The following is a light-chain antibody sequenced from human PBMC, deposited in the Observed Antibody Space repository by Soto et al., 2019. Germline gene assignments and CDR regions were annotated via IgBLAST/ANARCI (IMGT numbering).Light chain of an antibody. CDR2: GAS. Sequence: DIQMAQSPSSLSASVGDRVTITCRASRGIYTHLVWYQQKPGNAPKLLIYGASTLQSGVPSRFSASGSGTDFILTISGLQSEDVGTYFCQTYDKAPWTFRAGTRM. J-gene: IGKJ1*01. CDR3: QTYDKAPWT. CDR1: RGIYTH. V-gene: IGKV1-27*01.